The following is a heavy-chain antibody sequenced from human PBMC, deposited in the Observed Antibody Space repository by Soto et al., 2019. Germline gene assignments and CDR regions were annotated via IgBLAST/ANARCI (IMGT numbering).Heavy chain of an antibody. D-gene: IGHD2-21*01. CDR3: AKDRVGITPMDV. J-gene: IGHJ6*02. CDR2: ISYDGSNK. CDR1: GFTFSSYG. V-gene: IGHV3-30*18. Sequence: QVQLVESGGGVVQPGRSLRLSCAGSGFTFSSYGMNWVRQVPGKGLEWVALISYDGSNKYYADSVKGRFTISRDNSKNTLYLQMNSLRLEDTAVYYCAKDRVGITPMDVWGQGTTVTVSS.